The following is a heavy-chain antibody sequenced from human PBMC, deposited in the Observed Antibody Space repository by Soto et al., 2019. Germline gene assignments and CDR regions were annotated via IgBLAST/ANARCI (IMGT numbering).Heavy chain of an antibody. CDR1: GYTFTSYY. Sequence: APAKVSCKASGYTFTSYYMHWVRQAPGQGLEWMRIINPSGGSTSYAQKFQGRVTMTRDTSTSTVYMELSSLRSEDTAVYYCARDHPIFGVVSPPRYYYYGMDVWGQGTTVTVSS. CDR2: INPSGGST. D-gene: IGHD3-3*01. CDR3: ARDHPIFGVVSPPRYYYYGMDV. J-gene: IGHJ6*02. V-gene: IGHV1-46*01.